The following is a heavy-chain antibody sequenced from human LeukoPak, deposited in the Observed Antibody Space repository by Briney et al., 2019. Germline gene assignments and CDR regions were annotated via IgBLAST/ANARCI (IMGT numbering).Heavy chain of an antibody. Sequence: GGSLRLSCAASGFAFSSYWASWVRQAPGKGLEWVANIDQVGSSQNYVDSVRGRFTISRDNAKNSVYLQMNSLRAEDTAVYYCARSLWPEDYWGPGILVTVSS. CDR2: IDQVGSSQ. V-gene: IGHV3-7*01. CDR1: GFAFSSYW. CDR3: ARSLWPEDY. J-gene: IGHJ4*02. D-gene: IGHD3-10*01.